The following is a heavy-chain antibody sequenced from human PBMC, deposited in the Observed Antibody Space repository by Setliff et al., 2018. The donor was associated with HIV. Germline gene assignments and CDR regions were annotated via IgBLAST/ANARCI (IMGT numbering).Heavy chain of an antibody. CDR3: TTLQSSGWPHETEY. CDR1: GGSISSYY. D-gene: IGHD6-19*01. Sequence: SETLSLTCTVSGGSISSYYWSWIRQPPGKGLEWIGYIYYSGSTNYNPSLKSRVTISVDTSKNQFSLNLNSVTAADTAVYYCTTLQSSGWPHETEYWGQGTLVTVSS. V-gene: IGHV4-59*08. J-gene: IGHJ4*02. CDR2: IYYSGST.